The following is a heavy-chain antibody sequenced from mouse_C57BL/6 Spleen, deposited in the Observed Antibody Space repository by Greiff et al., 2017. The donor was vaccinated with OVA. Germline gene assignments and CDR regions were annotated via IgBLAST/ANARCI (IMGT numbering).Heavy chain of an antibody. CDR3: ARHLYDYDPYYYAMDY. CDR1: GFTFSSYG. Sequence: EVKLMESGGDLVKPGGSLKLSCAASGFTFSSYGMSWVRQTPDKRLEWVATISSGGSYTYYPDSVKGRFTISRDNAKNTLYLQMSSLKSEDTAMYYCARHLYDYDPYYYAMDYWGQGTSVTVSS. V-gene: IGHV5-6*01. CDR2: ISSGGSYT. D-gene: IGHD2-4*01. J-gene: IGHJ4*01.